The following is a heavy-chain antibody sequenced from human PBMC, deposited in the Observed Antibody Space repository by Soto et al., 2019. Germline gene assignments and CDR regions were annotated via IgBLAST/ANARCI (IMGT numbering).Heavy chain of an antibody. CDR3: TQVYGSGSWGWYFHS. J-gene: IGHJ4*02. CDR2: VFWDGGE. Sequence: QITLRESGPSLVKPTETLTLTCTFSGFSLTTTGVGVGWIRQPPGKALEWLAVVFWDGGERYSPSLKSRVTNTKDTSKDQVVFTMTNMDPADTATYYCTQVYGSGSWGWYFHSWGQGTLVTVSS. CDR1: GFSLTTTGVG. V-gene: IGHV2-5*02. D-gene: IGHD1-26*01.